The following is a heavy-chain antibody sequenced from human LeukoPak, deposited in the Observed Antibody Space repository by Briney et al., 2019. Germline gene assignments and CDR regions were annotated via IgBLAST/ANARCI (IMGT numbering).Heavy chain of an antibody. Sequence: ASVKVSCKASGYTFTSYYMHWVRQAPGQGLEWMGRINPNSGGTNYAQKFQGRVTMTRDTSISTAYMELSRLRSDDTAVYYCAAGLYCSGGSCFSARYYYGMDVWGQGTTVTVSS. J-gene: IGHJ6*02. CDR1: GYTFTSYY. V-gene: IGHV1-2*06. D-gene: IGHD2-15*01. CDR2: INPNSGGT. CDR3: AAGLYCSGGSCFSARYYYGMDV.